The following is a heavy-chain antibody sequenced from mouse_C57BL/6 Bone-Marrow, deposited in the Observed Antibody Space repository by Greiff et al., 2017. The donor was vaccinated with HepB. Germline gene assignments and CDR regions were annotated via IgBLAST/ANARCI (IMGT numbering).Heavy chain of an antibody. CDR3: ARKDPPYYAMDY. CDR2: ISDGGSYT. CDR1: GFTFSSYA. J-gene: IGHJ4*01. Sequence: KLVESGGGLVKPGGSLKLSCAASGFTFSSYAMSWVRQTPEKRLEWVATISDGGSYTYYPDNVKGRFTISRDNAKNNLYLQMSHLKSEDTAMYYCARKDPPYYAMDYWGQGTSVTVSS. V-gene: IGHV5-4*03.